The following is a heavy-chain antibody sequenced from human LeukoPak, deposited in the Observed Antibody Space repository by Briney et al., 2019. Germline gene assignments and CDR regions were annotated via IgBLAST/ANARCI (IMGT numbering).Heavy chain of an antibody. CDR1: GGSISSYY. V-gene: IGHV4-39*01. CDR3: ARPSHYYDSSSVWFDP. D-gene: IGHD3-22*01. J-gene: IGHJ5*02. CDR2: IYHSGST. Sequence: SETLSLTCTVSGGSISSYYWGWIRQPPGKGLEWIGSIYHSGSTYYNPSLKSRVTISVDTSKNQFSLKLSSVTAADTAVYYCARPSHYYDSSSVWFDPWGQGTLVTVSS.